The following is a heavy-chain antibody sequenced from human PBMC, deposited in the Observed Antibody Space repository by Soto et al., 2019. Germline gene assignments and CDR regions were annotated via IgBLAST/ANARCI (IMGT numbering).Heavy chain of an antibody. Sequence: EVQLLESGGGLVRPGGSLRLSCAASGFTFATYTMSWVRQTPGKGLEWVSAITGSDGRTYYADSVKGRFTISRDNSKNTLYLQMNSLGAEDTAVYYCAKNSAATIRVGFDYWGQGTLVTVSS. J-gene: IGHJ4*02. V-gene: IGHV3-23*01. CDR1: GFTFATYT. D-gene: IGHD5-12*01. CDR2: ITGSDGRT. CDR3: AKNSAATIRVGFDY.